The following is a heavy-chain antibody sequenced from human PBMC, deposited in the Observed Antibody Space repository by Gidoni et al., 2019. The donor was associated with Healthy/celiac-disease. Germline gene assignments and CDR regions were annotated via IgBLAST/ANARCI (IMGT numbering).Heavy chain of an antibody. D-gene: IGHD6-19*01. J-gene: IGHJ1*01. Sequence: EVQLVESGGGLVQPGGSLRLSCAASGFTFSSYEMNWGRQAPGKGLEWVSYIRSSGSTIYYADSVKGRFTISRDNAKNSLYLQMNSLRAEDTAVYYCARDDTIAVAGIRFRFAEYFQHWGQGTLVTVSS. CDR3: ARDDTIAVAGIRFRFAEYFQH. CDR2: IRSSGSTI. V-gene: IGHV3-48*03. CDR1: GFTFSSYE.